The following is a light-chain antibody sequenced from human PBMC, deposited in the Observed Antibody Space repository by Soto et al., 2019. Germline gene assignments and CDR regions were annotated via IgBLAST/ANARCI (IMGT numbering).Light chain of an antibody. CDR2: KAS. CDR3: QQYNSYWT. J-gene: IGKJ1*01. V-gene: IGKV1-5*03. Sequence: DIQMTQSAATLSASVGDRVTITCRASQSISSWLAWYQQKPGKAPKLLIYKASSLESGVPSRFSGSGSGTEFTLTISSLQPDDFATYYCQQYNSYWTFAQRTKVDIK. CDR1: QSISSW.